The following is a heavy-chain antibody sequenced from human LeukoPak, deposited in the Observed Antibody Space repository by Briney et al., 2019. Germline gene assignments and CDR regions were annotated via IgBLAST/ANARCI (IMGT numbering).Heavy chain of an antibody. D-gene: IGHD3-16*02. CDR3: ASPLRLGELSPYDY. J-gene: IGHJ4*02. V-gene: IGHV3-21*01. Sequence: GGSLRLSCAASGYTFSSYSMNWVRQAPGKGLEWVSSISSSSSYIYYADSVKGRFTISRDNAKNSLYLQMNSLRAEDTAVYYCASPLRLGELSPYDYWGQGTLVTVSS. CDR1: GYTFSSYS. CDR2: ISSSSSYI.